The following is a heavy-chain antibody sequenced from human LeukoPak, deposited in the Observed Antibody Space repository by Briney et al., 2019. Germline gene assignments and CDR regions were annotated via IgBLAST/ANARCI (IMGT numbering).Heavy chain of an antibody. CDR3: AKTAIPGSGPNWFDP. CDR2: IPGRDAST. V-gene: IGHV3-23*01. J-gene: IGHJ5*02. Sequence: GGPLRLPCAASGFLFSDYSMHWVRQAPGKGLEWVSTIPGRDASTLYADSVKRRFPIPSHHSKPTVSPQMHRLRPEDGAVYYCAKTAIPGSGPNWFDPWGQGTLVTVSP. CDR1: GFLFSDYS. D-gene: IGHD2-21*02.